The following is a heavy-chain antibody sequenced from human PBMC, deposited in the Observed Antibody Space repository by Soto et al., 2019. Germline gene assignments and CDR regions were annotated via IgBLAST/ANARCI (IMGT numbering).Heavy chain of an antibody. Sequence: ESLKISCKGSGYNFANYWIGWVRQMPGKGLEWMGMIFPGDSDTKNSPSLQGQITMSVDKSDSSAYLQWRSLKASDTAMYYCAAGYTTGPDAFDIWGQGTMVTVSS. J-gene: IGHJ3*02. CDR3: AAGYTTGPDAFDI. V-gene: IGHV5-51*01. D-gene: IGHD6-13*01. CDR1: GYNFANYW. CDR2: IFPGDSDT.